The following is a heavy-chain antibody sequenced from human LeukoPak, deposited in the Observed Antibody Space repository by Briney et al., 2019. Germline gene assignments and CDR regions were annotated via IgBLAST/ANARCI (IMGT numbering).Heavy chain of an antibody. CDR2: ISGNGGVT. Sequence: GGSLRLSCEASGFTFSSYSISWVRQAPGRGLEWVSLISGNGGVTYYVDSVRGRFTISRDNSNNTAYLQMSSLRAEDTAVYYCAKPMGFPTRSFDYWGQGTPVTVSS. D-gene: IGHD1-1*01. CDR3: AKPMGFPTRSFDY. J-gene: IGHJ4*02. CDR1: GFTFSSYS. V-gene: IGHV3-23*01.